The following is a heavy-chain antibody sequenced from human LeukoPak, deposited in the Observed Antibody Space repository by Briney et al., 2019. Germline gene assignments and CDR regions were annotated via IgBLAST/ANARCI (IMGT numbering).Heavy chain of an antibody. CDR3: ATEGPTGGRSFDY. D-gene: IGHD1-26*01. CDR1: GFTFSGYW. CDR2: IYKDGSTT. J-gene: IGHJ4*02. Sequence: GGSLRLSCVASGFTFSGYWMHWVRQGPGTGLVSVSRIYKDGSTTTYADSVMGRFTISRDNAKNTLYLQMDSLRVEDTAVYYCATEGPTGGRSFDYWGQGTLVTVSS. V-gene: IGHV3-74*01.